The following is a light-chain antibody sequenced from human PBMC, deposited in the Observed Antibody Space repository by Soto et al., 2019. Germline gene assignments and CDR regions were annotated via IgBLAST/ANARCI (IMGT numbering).Light chain of an antibody. Sequence: QSVLTQPPSASGTPGQRVTISCSGSSSNIGSNYVYWYQQLPGTAPKLLIYRNNQRPSGVPDRFSGSKSGTSASLAISGLRSEDEAHYYCAAWDDSLRALFGTGKKVIVL. CDR2: RNN. J-gene: IGLJ1*01. V-gene: IGLV1-47*01. CDR1: SSNIGSNY. CDR3: AAWDDSLRAL.